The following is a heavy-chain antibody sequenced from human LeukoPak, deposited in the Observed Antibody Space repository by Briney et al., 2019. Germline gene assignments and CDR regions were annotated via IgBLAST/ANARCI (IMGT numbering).Heavy chain of an antibody. J-gene: IGHJ3*02. V-gene: IGHV4-39*01. CDR1: GGSISNSIYY. Sequence: SETLSLTCTVSGGSISNSIYYWGWIRHPPGKGLEWIGNIYYSGSAYYNPSLKSRVTISLDTSKNQFSLKLSSVTAADTAVFYCAKRMTVINAFVMWGEGTMVTVSS. CDR3: AKRMTVINAFVM. CDR2: IYYSGSA. D-gene: IGHD2-21*02.